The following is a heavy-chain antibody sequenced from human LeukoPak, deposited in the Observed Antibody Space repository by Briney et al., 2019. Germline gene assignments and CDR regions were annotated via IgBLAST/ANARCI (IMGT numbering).Heavy chain of an antibody. CDR3: ATGPRDFWSGYDSYGMDV. CDR2: FDPEDGET. V-gene: IGHV1-24*01. D-gene: IGHD3-3*01. Sequence: ASVKVSCKVSGYTLTELSMHWVRQAPGKGLEWMGGFDPEDGETINAQKFQDRVTMTEDTSTDTAYMKLSSLRSEDTAVYYCATGPRDFWSGYDSYGMDVWGQGTTVTVSS. CDR1: GYTLTELS. J-gene: IGHJ6*02.